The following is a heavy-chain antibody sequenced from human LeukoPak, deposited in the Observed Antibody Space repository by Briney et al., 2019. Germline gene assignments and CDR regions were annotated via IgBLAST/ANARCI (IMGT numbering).Heavy chain of an antibody. D-gene: IGHD3-22*01. CDR3: ARAEGYYDSSGNDAFDI. V-gene: IGHV3-33*01. CDR1: GFTFSSYG. Sequence: GRSLRLSCAASGFTFSSYGMHWVRQAPGKGLEWVAVIWYGGSNKYYADSVKGRFTISGDNSKNTLYLQMNSLRAEDTAVYYCARAEGYYDSSGNDAFDIWGQGTMVTVSS. CDR2: IWYGGSNK. J-gene: IGHJ3*02.